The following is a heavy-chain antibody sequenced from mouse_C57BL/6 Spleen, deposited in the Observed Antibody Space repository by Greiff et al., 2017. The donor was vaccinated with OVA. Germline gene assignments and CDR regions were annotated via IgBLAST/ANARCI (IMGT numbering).Heavy chain of an antibody. CDR2: IYPGDGDT. CDR1: GYAFSSYW. J-gene: IGHJ2*01. CDR3: AREGDGPYYFDY. V-gene: IGHV1-80*01. D-gene: IGHD2-3*01. Sequence: VQLQQSGAELVKPGASVKISCKASGYAFSSYWMNWVKQRPGKGLEWIGQIYPGDGDTNYNGKFKGKATLTADKSSSTAYMQRSSLTSEDSAVYFCAREGDGPYYFDYWGQGTTLTVSS.